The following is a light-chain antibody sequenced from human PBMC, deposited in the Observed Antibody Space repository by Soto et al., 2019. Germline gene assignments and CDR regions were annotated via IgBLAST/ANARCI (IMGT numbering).Light chain of an antibody. CDR3: ETWDSNTRV. J-gene: IGLJ3*02. CDR2: VEGSGNY. V-gene: IGLV4-60*02. CDR1: SGHSSYS. Sequence: QSVLTQSSSASASLGSSVKLTCTLSSGHSSYSIAWHQQQPEKAPRYLRKVEGSGNYNKGNGVPDRFSGSSSGADRYLTISTLQFEDEADYYCETWDSNTRVFGGGTKLTVL.